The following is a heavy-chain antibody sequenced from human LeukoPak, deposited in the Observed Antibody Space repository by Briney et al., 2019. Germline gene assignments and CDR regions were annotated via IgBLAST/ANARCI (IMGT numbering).Heavy chain of an antibody. J-gene: IGHJ3*02. CDR3: ALSKTPRGYDVDDAFDI. CDR2: IYYSGST. V-gene: IGHV4-59*01. CDR1: GGSISSYY. D-gene: IGHD5-12*01. Sequence: SETLSLTCTVSGGSISSYYWSWIRQPPGKGLEWIGYIYYSGSTNYNPSLKSRVTISVDTSKNQFSLKLSSVTAADTAVYYCALSKTPRGYDVDDAFDIWGQGTMVTVSS.